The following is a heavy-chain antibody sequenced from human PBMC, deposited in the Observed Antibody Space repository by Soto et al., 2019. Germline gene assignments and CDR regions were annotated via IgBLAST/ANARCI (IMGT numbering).Heavy chain of an antibody. CDR1: GFTFTNYY. V-gene: IGHV1-46*01. CDR2: INPSGGGT. CDR3: ARDSGDTTLRQWGRSFHY. D-gene: IGHD1-1*01. J-gene: IGHJ4*02. Sequence: QVQLVQSGAEVKKPGASVKVSCKASGFTFTNYYIHWVRQAPGQGLEWMGLINPSGGGTFYAQKFQGRVTVTRDMSTGTVYMELSNLRSEDTAVYFCARDSGDTTLRQWGRSFHYWGQGTLVTVSS.